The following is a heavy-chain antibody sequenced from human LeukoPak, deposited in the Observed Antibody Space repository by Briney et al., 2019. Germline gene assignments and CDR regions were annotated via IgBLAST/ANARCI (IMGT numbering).Heavy chain of an antibody. CDR1: GYTLTHYA. CDR3: ARDYRDVLLWFGELSK. J-gene: IGHJ4*02. D-gene: IGHD3-10*01. Sequence: ASVRVSCKASGYTLTHYAMNWVRQAPGQGLEWMGWISAYNGNTNYAQKLQGRVTMTTDTSTSTAYMELRSLRSDDTAVYYCARDYRDVLLWFGELSKWGQGTLVTVSS. V-gene: IGHV1-18*01. CDR2: ISAYNGNT.